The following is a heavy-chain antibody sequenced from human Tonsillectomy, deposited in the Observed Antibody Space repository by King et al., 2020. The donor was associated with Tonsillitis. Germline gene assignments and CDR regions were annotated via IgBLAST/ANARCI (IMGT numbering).Heavy chain of an antibody. V-gene: IGHV4-4*07. CDR1: CGSISSYY. CDR3: ARLSSGLSAHYFDY. CDR2: IYTSGST. J-gene: IGHJ4*02. Sequence: VQLQESGPGLVKPSETLSLTCTVSCGSISSYYWSWIRQPAGKGLEWIGHIYTSGSTNYNPSLKSRVTMSVDTSKNQFSLNLISVTAADTAVYYCARLSSGLSAHYFDYWGRGTLVTVSS. D-gene: IGHD6-19*01.